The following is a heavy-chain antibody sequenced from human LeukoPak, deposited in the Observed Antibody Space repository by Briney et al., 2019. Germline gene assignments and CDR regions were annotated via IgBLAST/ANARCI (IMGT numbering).Heavy chain of an antibody. CDR2: IYYSGSI. CDR3: ARNLPGYCSSTSCTTGAFDI. J-gene: IGHJ3*02. CDR1: GYSISSSNW. D-gene: IGHD2-2*01. V-gene: IGHV4-28*05. Sequence: SDTLSLTCAVSGYSISSSNWWGWIRQPPGKGLEWIGYIYYSGSIYYNPSLKSRVTMSVDTSKNQFSLKLSSVTAVDTALYYCARNLPGYCSSTSCTTGAFDIWGQGTMVTVSS.